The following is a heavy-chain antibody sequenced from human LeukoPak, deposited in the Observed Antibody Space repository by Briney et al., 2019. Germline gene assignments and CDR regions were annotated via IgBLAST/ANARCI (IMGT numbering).Heavy chain of an antibody. V-gene: IGHV3-21*01. CDR3: ARDSARDSSGYDI. CDR1: GFTFSSYS. CDR2: ISSSSSYI. Sequence: PGGSLRLSCAASGFTFSSYSMNWVRQAPGKGLEWVSSISSSSSYIYYADSVKGRFTISRDNAKNSLYLQMNSLRAEDTAVYYCARDSARDSSGYDIWGQGTMVTVSS. D-gene: IGHD3-22*01. J-gene: IGHJ3*02.